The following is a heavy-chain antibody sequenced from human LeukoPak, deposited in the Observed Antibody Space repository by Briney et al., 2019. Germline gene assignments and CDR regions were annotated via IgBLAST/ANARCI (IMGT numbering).Heavy chain of an antibody. CDR2: INHSGST. Sequence: SETLSLTCTVSGGSISSYYWSWIRQPPGKGLEWIGEINHSGSTNYNPSLKSRVTISVDTSKNQFSLKLSSVTAADTAVYYCARARSGWYYFDYWGQGTLVTVSS. CDR3: ARARSGWYYFDY. J-gene: IGHJ4*02. D-gene: IGHD6-19*01. V-gene: IGHV4-34*01. CDR1: GGSISSYY.